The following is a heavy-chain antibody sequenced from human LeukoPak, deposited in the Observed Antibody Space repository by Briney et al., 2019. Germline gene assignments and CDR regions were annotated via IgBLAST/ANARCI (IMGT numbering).Heavy chain of an antibody. V-gene: IGHV4-38-2*02. D-gene: IGHD3-9*01. CDR2: IYHTGTT. J-gene: IGHJ3*02. CDR3: ARRAGLRYLGFDAFDI. Sequence: PSETLSLTCTVSGYSISSDYYWGWIRQPPGKGLEWVGSIYHTGTTYYNPSLKSRVTISVDTSKNQFSLKLSSVTATDTAVYYCARRAGLRYLGFDAFDIWGQGTMVTVSS. CDR1: GYSISSDYY.